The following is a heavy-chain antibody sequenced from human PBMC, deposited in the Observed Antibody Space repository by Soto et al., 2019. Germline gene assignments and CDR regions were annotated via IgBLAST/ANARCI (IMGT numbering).Heavy chain of an antibody. J-gene: IGHJ4*02. Sequence: GGSLRLSCAASGFIFSDHYMDWARQGPGKGLEWVGRIRINPNSYTTEYAASVKGRFTISRDDSKNFLYLQMSSLKIEDTAVYYCARSNNSGYVDYWGQGALVTVSS. V-gene: IGHV3-72*01. CDR1: GFIFSDHY. CDR3: ARSNNSGYVDY. D-gene: IGHD3-22*01. CDR2: IRINPNSYTT.